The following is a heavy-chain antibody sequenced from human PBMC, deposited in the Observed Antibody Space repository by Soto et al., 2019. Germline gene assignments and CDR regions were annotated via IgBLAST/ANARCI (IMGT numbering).Heavy chain of an antibody. CDR3: ARDLNYGPFDY. J-gene: IGHJ4*02. Sequence: EVPLVESGGGLVQPGGSLRLSCAASGFTFSSYSMNWVRQAPGKGLEWVSYISSSSSTIYYADSVKGRFTISRDNAKNSLYLQMNSLRAEDTAVYYCARDLNYGPFDYWGQGTLVTVSS. CDR2: ISSSSSTI. V-gene: IGHV3-48*01. CDR1: GFTFSSYS. D-gene: IGHD4-17*01.